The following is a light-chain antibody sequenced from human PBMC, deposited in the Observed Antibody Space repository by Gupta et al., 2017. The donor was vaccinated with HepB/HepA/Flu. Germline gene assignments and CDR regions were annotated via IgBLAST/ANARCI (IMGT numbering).Light chain of an antibody. Sequence: DTHMPPSSSSLSASVGDRGTITSQARQSINFYLIWYQQKPGKAPTLLIHDASNWAPGVPSRFMGSGCGTDFTFTISSRQQEDFAAYYCQHQENLHTLTFGQGTKMELK. CDR3: QHQENLHTLT. CDR1: QSINFY. CDR2: DAS. J-gene: IGKJ4*01. V-gene: IGKV1-33*01.